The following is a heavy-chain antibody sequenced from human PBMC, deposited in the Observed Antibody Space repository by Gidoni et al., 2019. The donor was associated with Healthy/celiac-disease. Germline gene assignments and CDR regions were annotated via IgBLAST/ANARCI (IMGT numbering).Heavy chain of an antibody. CDR3: AKDLIGDFDY. CDR1: GLPVSSYA. Sequence: EVQRLESGGGLVQPGGSLRLPCAASGLPVSSYAMSWVRQAPGKGLEWVSAISGRGGSTYYSDSVKGRFTISRDNSKNTLYLQMNSLRAEDTAVYYCAKDLIGDFDYWGQGTLVTVSS. J-gene: IGHJ4*02. D-gene: IGHD3-3*01. V-gene: IGHV3-23*01. CDR2: ISGRGGST.